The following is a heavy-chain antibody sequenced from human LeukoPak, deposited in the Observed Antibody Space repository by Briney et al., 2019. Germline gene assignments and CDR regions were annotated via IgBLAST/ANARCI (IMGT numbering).Heavy chain of an antibody. CDR2: IIPIFGTA. D-gene: IGHD3-22*01. CDR3: ARDRGYYDSSGYRPGPIDY. J-gene: IGHJ4*02. CDR1: GYTFTGYY. V-gene: IGHV1-69*13. Sequence: SVKVSCKASGYTFTGYYMHWVRQAPGQGLEWMGGIIPIFGTANYAQKFQGRVTITADESTSTAYMELSSLRSEDMAVYYCARDRGYYDSSGYRPGPIDYWGQGTLVTVSS.